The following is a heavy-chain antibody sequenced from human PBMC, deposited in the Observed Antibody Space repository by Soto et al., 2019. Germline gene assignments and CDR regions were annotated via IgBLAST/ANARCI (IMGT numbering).Heavy chain of an antibody. J-gene: IGHJ4*02. Sequence: GGSLRLSCAASGFTFTSYAMIWVRQAPGKGLEWVSAISGSGGSTYYADSVKGRFTISRDNSKNTVYLQLNSLRAEDTAVYYCARDPSYFDFWGQGTLVTVSS. CDR2: ISGSGGST. CDR3: ARDPSYFDF. V-gene: IGHV3-23*01. CDR1: GFTFTSYA.